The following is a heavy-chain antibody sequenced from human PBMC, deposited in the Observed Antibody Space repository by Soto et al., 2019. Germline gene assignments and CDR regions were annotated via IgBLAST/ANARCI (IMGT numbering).Heavy chain of an antibody. CDR3: AVRPTTMAPDY. Sequence: GESLKSAGKGSGYSFTNYCIGWVRQMPGKGLEWMGIIYPGDSDTRYSPSFQGQVSISADKSINTAYLQWSSLKASDTAMYYCAVRPTTMAPDYWGQGTLVTVS. D-gene: IGHD3-10*01. J-gene: IGHJ4*02. CDR2: IYPGDSDT. CDR1: GYSFTNYC. V-gene: IGHV5-51*01.